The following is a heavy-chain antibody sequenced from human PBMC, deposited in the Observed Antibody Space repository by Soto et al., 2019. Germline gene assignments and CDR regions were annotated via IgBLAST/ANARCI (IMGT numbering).Heavy chain of an antibody. CDR2: TSSDGRTT. Sequence: PGGSLRLSYATSGFTFSSYSMHWLRQAPGKGLEWVAVTSSDGRTTFYADSVRGRFTVSRDNSKNTLFLQMNSLIPEDTAVYYCAREVVLTEWYFDNWGQEILVTVSS. CDR3: AREVVLTEWYFDN. CDR1: GFTFSSYS. V-gene: IGHV3-30*04. D-gene: IGHD2-21*01. J-gene: IGHJ4*02.